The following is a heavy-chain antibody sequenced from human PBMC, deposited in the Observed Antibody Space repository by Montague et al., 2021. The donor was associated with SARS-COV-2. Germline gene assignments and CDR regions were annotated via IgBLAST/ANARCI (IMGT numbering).Heavy chain of an antibody. V-gene: IGHV4-38-2*02. CDR1: NFSIASGYY. D-gene: IGHD3-10*01. J-gene: IGHJ3*02. CDR3: AKFQLYHGSGFDCFDK. CDR2: VIHSGTR. Sequence: SETLSLTCTVSNFSIASGYYWAWSRVAPGRRPEWMGSVIHSGTRXHNLSMKSRVTMSADPSKNQFSLRLTSVTAADTAVYYCAKFQLYHGSGFDCFDKWGPGMMVVVSS.